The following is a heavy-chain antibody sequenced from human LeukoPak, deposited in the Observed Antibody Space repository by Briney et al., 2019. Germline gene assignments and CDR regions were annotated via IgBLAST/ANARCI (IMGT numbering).Heavy chain of an antibody. D-gene: IGHD3-10*01. Sequence: SETLSLTCTVSGGSVSSGSYYWSWIRQPPGKGLEWIGYIYYSGSTNYNPSLKSRVTISVDTSKNQFSLKLSSVTAADTAVYYCARAYTVQGAHFDYWGQGTLVTVSS. V-gene: IGHV4-61*01. J-gene: IGHJ4*02. CDR1: GGSVSSGSYY. CDR2: IYYSGST. CDR3: ARAYTVQGAHFDY.